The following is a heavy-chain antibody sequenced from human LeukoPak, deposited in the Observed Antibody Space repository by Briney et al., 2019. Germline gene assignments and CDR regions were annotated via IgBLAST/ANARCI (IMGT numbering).Heavy chain of an antibody. V-gene: IGHV3-15*01. CDR3: TTTGDYYYGMDV. CDR1: GFTFSNAW. J-gene: IGHJ6*02. D-gene: IGHD1-14*01. Sequence: GRSLRLSCAASGFTFSNAWMNWVRQAPGKGLEWVGRIKSKTDGGTTDYAAPVKGRFTISRDDSKNTLLLQMNSLKTEDTAVYYCTTTGDYYYGMDVWGQGTTVTVSS. CDR2: IKSKTDGGTT.